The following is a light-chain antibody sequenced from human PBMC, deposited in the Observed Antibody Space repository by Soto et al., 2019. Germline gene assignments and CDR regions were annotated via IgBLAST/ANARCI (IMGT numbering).Light chain of an antibody. V-gene: IGLV1-44*01. Sequence: QSVLTQPPSASGTPGQRVTISCSGSSSNIGSNPVNWYQQLPGTAPKLLIYSYNQRPSGVPDRFSGSRSGTSASLAISGLQSEDEADYYCAAWDDSLNAVVFGGGTKLTVL. CDR1: SSNIGSNP. CDR2: SYN. J-gene: IGLJ2*01. CDR3: AAWDDSLNAVV.